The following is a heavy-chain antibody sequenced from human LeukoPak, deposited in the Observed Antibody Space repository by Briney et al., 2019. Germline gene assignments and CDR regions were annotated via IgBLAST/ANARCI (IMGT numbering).Heavy chain of an antibody. V-gene: IGHV1-69*05. D-gene: IGHD6-19*01. CDR3: AREAFSMAPALAGTGRNWFDP. CDR2: IISIFGTA. CDR1: GVTFSSYA. Sequence: SVKVSCAASGVTFSSYAISWVRQAPGQGLEWMSGIISIFGTAYYAQTVKGRVTISTDESTSSAYLQLSSLRSEDTAVYYCAREAFSMAPALAGTGRNWFDPWGQGTLVTVSS. J-gene: IGHJ5*02.